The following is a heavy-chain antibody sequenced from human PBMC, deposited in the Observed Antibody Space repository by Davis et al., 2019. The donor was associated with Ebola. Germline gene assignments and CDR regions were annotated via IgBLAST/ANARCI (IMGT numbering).Heavy chain of an antibody. CDR3: AKFGSGSYGTLDY. CDR1: GFTFSSFA. Sequence: GESLKISCSASGFTFSSFAMSWVRQAPGKGLEWVSTITSSGGSTYYADSVKGRFSVSRDNSKNTLYLQMNSLRAEDTAVYYCAKFGSGSYGTLDYWGQGTLVTVSS. V-gene: IGHV3-23*01. D-gene: IGHD1-26*01. J-gene: IGHJ4*02. CDR2: ITSSGGST.